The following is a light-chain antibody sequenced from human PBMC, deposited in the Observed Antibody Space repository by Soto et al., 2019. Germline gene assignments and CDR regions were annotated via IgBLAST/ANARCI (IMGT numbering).Light chain of an antibody. CDR3: QHYNNWPPKFT. CDR2: GAS. CDR1: QSVSSD. J-gene: IGKJ2*01. Sequence: EIEMTQSPATLSVSRGERATLSCRASQSVSSDLAWYQQKPGQAPRLLIYGASTRATGIPARFSGSGSGTEFTLTISSLQSEDFAVYYCQHYNNWPPKFTFGQGTKLEIK. V-gene: IGKV3-15*01.